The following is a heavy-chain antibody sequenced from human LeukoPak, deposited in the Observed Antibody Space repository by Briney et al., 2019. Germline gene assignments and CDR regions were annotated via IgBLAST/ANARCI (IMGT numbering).Heavy chain of an antibody. V-gene: IGHV6-1*01. Sequence: SQTLSLTFAISGDSVSSNSAAGNWIRHSPSRALEWLARTYYRSTWYNDYAVSVRGRITVNPDTSKNQFSLHLNSVTPEDAAVYYCARRLTQYDCFDPWGQGILVTVSS. CDR1: GDSVSSNSAA. CDR2: TYYRSTWYN. J-gene: IGHJ5*02. D-gene: IGHD2-2*01. CDR3: ARRLTQYDCFDP.